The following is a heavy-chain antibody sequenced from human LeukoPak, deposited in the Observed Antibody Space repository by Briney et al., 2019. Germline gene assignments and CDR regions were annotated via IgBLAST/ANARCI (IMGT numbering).Heavy chain of an antibody. CDR1: GFTLSSYA. Sequence: GGSLRLSCAASGFTLSSYAMSWVRQAPGKGLEGVSAISGSGGSTYYADSVKGRFTISRDNSKNTLYMQMNSLRADDTAVYYCAKERNWLDYWGQGTLVTVSS. V-gene: IGHV3-23*01. CDR3: AKERNWLDY. CDR2: ISGSGGST. J-gene: IGHJ4*02. D-gene: IGHD1-1*01.